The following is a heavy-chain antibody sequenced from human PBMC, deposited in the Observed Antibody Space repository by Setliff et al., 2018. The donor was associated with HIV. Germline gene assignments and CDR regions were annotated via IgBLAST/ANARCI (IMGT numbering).Heavy chain of an antibody. D-gene: IGHD2-8*01. CDR1: GGSISSYY. V-gene: IGHV4-4*07. Sequence: ASETLSLTCTVSGGSISSYYWSWIRQPAGKGLEWIGRIYTSGSTNYNPSLKSRVTMSVDTSKNQFSLKLSSVTAADTAVYYCARDRELMVYAIKTYYYYYMDVWGKGTTVTVSS. CDR2: IYTSGST. CDR3: ARDRELMVYAIKTYYYYYMDV. J-gene: IGHJ6*03.